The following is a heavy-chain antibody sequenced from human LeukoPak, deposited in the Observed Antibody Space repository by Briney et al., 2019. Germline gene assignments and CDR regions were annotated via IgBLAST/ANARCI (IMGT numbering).Heavy chain of an antibody. J-gene: IGHJ3*02. CDR2: IYSSGST. CDR1: GDSISSNYY. V-gene: IGHV4-4*07. CDR3: ARDPANYGRSDGFDI. D-gene: IGHD3-10*01. Sequence: SETLSLTCTVSGDSISSNYYWNWIRQPAGKGLEWIGRIYSSGSTSYNPSLKSRVTMSADTSKNQFSLKMTSVTAADTAVYYCARDPANYGRSDGFDIWGQGTMVTVSS.